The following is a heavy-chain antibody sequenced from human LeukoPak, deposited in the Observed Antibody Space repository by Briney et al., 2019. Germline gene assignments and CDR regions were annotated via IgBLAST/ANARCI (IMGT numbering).Heavy chain of an antibody. CDR2: ISDGGSNT. CDR1: GFTFSDYG. J-gene: IGHJ6*03. D-gene: IGHD4-11*01. CDR3: AREVNYYYYMDV. V-gene: IGHV3-30*01. Sequence: GASLRLSCSASGFTFSDYGLHWVRQAPGKGLAWVAIISDGGSNTYYGDSVKGRFTASRDNSKNTLYLQMTSLRVDDTAVYYCAREVNYYYYMDVWGKGTTVTVS.